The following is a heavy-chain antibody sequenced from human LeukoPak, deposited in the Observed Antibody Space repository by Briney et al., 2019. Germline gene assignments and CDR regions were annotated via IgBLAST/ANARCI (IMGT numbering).Heavy chain of an antibody. CDR1: GVSIFSYY. V-gene: IGHV4-59*08. CDR3: ATGRSIRYFDY. CDR2: IYYSGTT. Sequence: SSETLSLTCTVSGVSIFSYYWNWIRQPPGQGLEWIGYIYYSGTTNYNPSLKSRVSISIDTSKSQFSLKLTSATAADTAIYYCATGRSIRYFDYWGQGTLLSVSS. J-gene: IGHJ4*02. D-gene: IGHD3-9*01.